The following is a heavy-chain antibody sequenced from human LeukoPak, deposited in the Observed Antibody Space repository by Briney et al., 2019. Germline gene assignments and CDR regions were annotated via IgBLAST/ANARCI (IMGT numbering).Heavy chain of an antibody. Sequence: GASVKVSCKASGYTFTSYYMHWVRQAPGQGLEWMGIINPSGGSTSYAQKFQGRVTMTGDMSTSTVYMELSSLRSEDTAVYYCAREYGDTGGTFDYWGQGTLVTVSS. D-gene: IGHD4-17*01. J-gene: IGHJ4*02. CDR1: GYTFTSYY. CDR2: INPSGGST. V-gene: IGHV1-46*01. CDR3: AREYGDTGGTFDY.